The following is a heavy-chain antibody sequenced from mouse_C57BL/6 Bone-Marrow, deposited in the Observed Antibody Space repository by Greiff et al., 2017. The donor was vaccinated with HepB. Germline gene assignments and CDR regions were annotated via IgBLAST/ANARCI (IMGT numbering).Heavy chain of an antibody. CDR2: ISYSGST. D-gene: IGHD1-1*01. CDR1: GYSITSGYD. CDR3: ARGGYYGGFDY. V-gene: IGHV3-1*01. Sequence: DVKLQESGPGMVKPSQSLSLTCTVTGYSITSGYDWHWIRHFPGNKLEWMGYISYSGSTNYNPSLKSRISITHDTSKNHFFLKLNSVTTEDTATYYCARGGYYGGFDYWGQGTTLTVSS. J-gene: IGHJ2*01.